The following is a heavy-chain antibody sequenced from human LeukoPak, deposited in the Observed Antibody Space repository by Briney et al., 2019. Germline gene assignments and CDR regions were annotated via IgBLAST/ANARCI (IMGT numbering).Heavy chain of an antibody. Sequence: GGSLRLSCAASGFTFSSYAMSWVRQAPGKGLEWVLAISGSGGSTYYADSVKGRFTISRDNSKSTLYLQMNSLRAEDTAVYYCAKGGITMVRGVQTTFDYWGQGTLVTVSS. V-gene: IGHV3-23*01. CDR1: GFTFSSYA. D-gene: IGHD3-10*01. CDR2: ISGSGGST. J-gene: IGHJ4*02. CDR3: AKGGITMVRGVQTTFDY.